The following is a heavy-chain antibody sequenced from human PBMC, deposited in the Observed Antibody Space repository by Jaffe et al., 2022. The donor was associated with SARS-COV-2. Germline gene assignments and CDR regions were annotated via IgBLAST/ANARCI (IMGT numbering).Heavy chain of an antibody. D-gene: IGHD6-13*01. Sequence: QVQLVQSGSELKKPGASVKVSCKASGYTFTSYAMNWVRQAPGQGLEWMGWINTNTGNPTYAQGFTGRFVFSLDTSVSTAYLQISSLKAEDTAVYYCASSQMGYSSSWHLPLDYYYYMDVWGKGTTVTVSS. V-gene: IGHV7-4-1*02. CDR3: ASSQMGYSSSWHLPLDYYYYMDV. CDR2: INTNTGNP. CDR1: GYTFTSYA. J-gene: IGHJ6*03.